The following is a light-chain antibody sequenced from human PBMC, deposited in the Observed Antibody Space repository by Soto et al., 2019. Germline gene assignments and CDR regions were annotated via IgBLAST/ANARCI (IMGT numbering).Light chain of an antibody. CDR1: QSISSW. J-gene: IGKJ1*01. CDR3: QQYKT. Sequence: DIQMTQSPSTLSASVGDRVTITCRASQSISSWLAWYQQKPGKAPKLLIYDASSLESGVPSRFSGSGSGTEFTLTISSLQAEDFATYYCQQYKTFGQGNKVEIK. CDR2: DAS. V-gene: IGKV1-5*01.